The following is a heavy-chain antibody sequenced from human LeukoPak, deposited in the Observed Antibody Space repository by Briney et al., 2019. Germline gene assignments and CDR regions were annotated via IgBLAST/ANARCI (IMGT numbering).Heavy chain of an antibody. D-gene: IGHD3-9*01. Sequence: ASVKVSCKASGYTFTSYGVSWVRQAPGQGLEWMGWISAYNGNTNYAQKLQGRVAMTTDTSTSTAYMELRSLRSDDTAVYYCASRDILTANRDAFDIWGQGTMVTVSS. CDR1: GYTFTSYG. V-gene: IGHV1-18*01. CDR2: ISAYNGNT. CDR3: ASRDILTANRDAFDI. J-gene: IGHJ3*02.